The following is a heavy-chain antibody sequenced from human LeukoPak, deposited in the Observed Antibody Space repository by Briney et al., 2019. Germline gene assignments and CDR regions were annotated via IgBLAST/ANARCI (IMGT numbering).Heavy chain of an antibody. CDR2: IIPILGIA. CDR1: GGTFSSYA. Sequence: SVEVSCKASGGTFSSYAISWVRQAPGQGLEWMGRIIPILGIANYAQKFQGRVTITADKSTSTAYMELSSLRSEDTAVYYCAKDLGIVVVPAGSPGATFDPWGQGTLVTVSS. D-gene: IGHD2-2*01. CDR3: AKDLGIVVVPAGSPGATFDP. V-gene: IGHV1-69*04. J-gene: IGHJ5*02.